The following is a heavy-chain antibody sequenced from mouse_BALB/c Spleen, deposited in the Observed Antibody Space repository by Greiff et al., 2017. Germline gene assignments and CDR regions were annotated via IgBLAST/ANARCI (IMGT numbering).Heavy chain of an antibody. CDR1: GYTFTSYW. V-gene: IGHV1-5*01. CDR3: TRGHGNYEDYFDY. CDR2: IYPGNSDT. Sequence: EVQLQQSGTVLARPGASVKMSCKASGYTFTSYWMHWVKQRPGQGLEWIGAIYPGNSDTSYNQKFKGKAKLTAVTSTSTAYMELSSLTNEDSAVYYCTRGHGNYEDYFDYWGQGTTLTVSS. J-gene: IGHJ2*01. D-gene: IGHD2-1*01.